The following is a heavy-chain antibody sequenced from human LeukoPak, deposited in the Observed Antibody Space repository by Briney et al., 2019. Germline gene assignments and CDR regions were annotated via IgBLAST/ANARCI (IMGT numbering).Heavy chain of an antibody. Sequence: GGSLRLSCAASGFTFSSYAMHWVRQAPGKGLEWVAVISYDGSNKYYADSVKGRFTISRDNSKNTLYLQMNSLRAEDTAVYYCASDLAWFGEFHLPPADYWGQGTLVTVSS. J-gene: IGHJ4*02. CDR2: ISYDGSNK. CDR1: GFTFSSYA. V-gene: IGHV3-30-3*01. D-gene: IGHD3-10*01. CDR3: ASDLAWFGEFHLPPADY.